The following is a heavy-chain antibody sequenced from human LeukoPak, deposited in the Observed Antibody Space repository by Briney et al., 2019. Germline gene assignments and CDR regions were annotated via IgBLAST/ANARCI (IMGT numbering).Heavy chain of an antibody. Sequence: ASVKVSCKASGGTFSSYAISWVRQAPGQGLEWMGLINPSGGSTSYAQKFQGRVTMTRDMSTSTVYMELSSLRSEDTAVHYCARDYFPRWVADSEFFQHWGQGTLVTVSS. CDR3: ARDYFPRWVADSEFFQH. V-gene: IGHV1-46*01. CDR1: GGTFSSYA. CDR2: INPSGGST. D-gene: IGHD6-19*01. J-gene: IGHJ1*01.